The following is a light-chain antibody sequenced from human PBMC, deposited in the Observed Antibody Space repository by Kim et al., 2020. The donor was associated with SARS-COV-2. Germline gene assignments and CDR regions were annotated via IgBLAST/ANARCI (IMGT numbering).Light chain of an antibody. J-gene: IGLJ1*01. CDR2: DVS. Sequence: QSALTQPRSVSGSPGQSVTISCTGTSSDVGGYNYVSWYQQHPGKAPKLMIYDVSKRPSGVPDRFSGSKSGNTASLTISGLQAEDEADYYCCSYAGSYTNYVFGTGTTVTVL. CDR3: CSYAGSYTNYV. CDR1: SSDVGGYNY. V-gene: IGLV2-11*01.